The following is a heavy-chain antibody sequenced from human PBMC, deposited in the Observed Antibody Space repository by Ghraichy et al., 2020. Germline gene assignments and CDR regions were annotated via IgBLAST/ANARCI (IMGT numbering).Heavy chain of an antibody. Sequence: GGSLRLSCAASGFTFSSYGMHWVRQAPGKGLEWVAFIRYDGSNKYYADSVKGRFTISRDNSKNTLYLQMNSLRAEDTAVYYCAKDVYSSGWYLDYWGQGTLVTVSS. CDR2: IRYDGSNK. CDR1: GFTFSSYG. J-gene: IGHJ4*02. V-gene: IGHV3-30*02. CDR3: AKDVYSSGWYLDY. D-gene: IGHD6-19*01.